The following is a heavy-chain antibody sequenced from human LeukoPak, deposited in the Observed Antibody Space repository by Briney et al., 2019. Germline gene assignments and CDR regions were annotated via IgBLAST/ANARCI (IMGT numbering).Heavy chain of an antibody. Sequence: PGGSLRLSCAASGFTFSSYEINWVRQAPGKGLEWVSYISRDSSTIFYAGSVKGRFTISRDNAKSALYLQMNRLRGEDTAVYYCARESVVRGLDYWGQGTLVSVSS. CDR1: GFTFSSYE. J-gene: IGHJ4*02. CDR3: ARESVVRGLDY. D-gene: IGHD3-10*01. V-gene: IGHV3-48*01. CDR2: ISRDSSTI.